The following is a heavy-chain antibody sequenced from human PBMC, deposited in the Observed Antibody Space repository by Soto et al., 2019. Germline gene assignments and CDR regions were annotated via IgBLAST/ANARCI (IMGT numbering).Heavy chain of an antibody. CDR1: GFTFSSYG. Sequence: QVQLVESGGGVVQPGRSLRLSCAASGFTFSSYGMHWVRQAPGKGLEWVAVIWYDGSNKYYADSVKGRFTISRDNSKNALYLQMNALRAEDTAVYYCARGRVYGAPHRTWFDPWGQGTLVTVSS. D-gene: IGHD4-17*01. CDR2: IWYDGSNK. CDR3: ARGRVYGAPHRTWFDP. V-gene: IGHV3-33*01. J-gene: IGHJ5*02.